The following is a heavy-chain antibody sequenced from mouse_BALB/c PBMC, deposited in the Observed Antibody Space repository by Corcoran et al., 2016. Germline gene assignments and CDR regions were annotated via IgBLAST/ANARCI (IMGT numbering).Heavy chain of an antibody. V-gene: IGHV1S33*01. Sequence: PGSFAYIFCYSSGYTFTSYDINWVKQRPGQGLEWIGWIYPGDGSTKYNEKFKGKATLTADKSSSTAYMQLSSLTSENSAVYFCARGGKISLDYWGQRASVTVSP. CDR3: ARGGKISLDY. D-gene: IGHD2-1*01. CDR1: GYTFTSYD. CDR2: IYPGDGST. J-gene: IGHJ4*01.